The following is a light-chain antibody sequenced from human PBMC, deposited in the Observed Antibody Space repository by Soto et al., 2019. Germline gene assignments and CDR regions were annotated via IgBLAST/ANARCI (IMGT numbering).Light chain of an antibody. CDR2: WAS. CDR3: QQSYTTPYT. CDR1: QTVFYTSNVKNY. J-gene: IGKJ2*01. Sequence: DIMLTQSPASLTVSLGEGATIECKSSQTVFYTSNVKNYLSWFQQKPGQPPKLLIYWASTRASGVPERFSGSGSETHFTLTINNVQAEDVASYFCQQSYTTPYTFGQGTKLDI. V-gene: IGKV4-1*01.